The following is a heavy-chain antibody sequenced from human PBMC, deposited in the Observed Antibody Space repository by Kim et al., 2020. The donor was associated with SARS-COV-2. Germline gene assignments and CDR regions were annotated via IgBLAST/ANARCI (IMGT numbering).Heavy chain of an antibody. CDR2: VFYTGSA. J-gene: IGHJ4*02. D-gene: IGHD6-13*01. CDR1: GVSITRHNW. Sequence: SETLSLTCAVSGVSITRHNWSWVRQTPGNVLEWIGEVFYTGSANYNPSLKSRXTMSVDTSKKQVSLRLTSVTAXDTAXYYXARNAAGAYYFDYWGQGNL. V-gene: IGHV4-4*02. CDR3: ARNAAGAYYFDY.